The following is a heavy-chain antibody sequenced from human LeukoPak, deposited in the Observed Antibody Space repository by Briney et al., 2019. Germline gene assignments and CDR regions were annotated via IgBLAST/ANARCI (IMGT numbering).Heavy chain of an antibody. CDR2: ISSSSSYI. J-gene: IGHJ2*01. CDR3: ARRTDSYIVGAILGGWYFDL. V-gene: IGHV3-21*01. D-gene: IGHD1-26*01. Sequence: GGSLRLSCAASGFTFNHYGIHWVRQAPGKGLGWVSSISSSSSYIYYADSVKGRFTISRDNAKNSLYLQMNSLRAEDTAVYYCARRTDSYIVGAILGGWYFDLWGRGTLVTVSS. CDR1: GFTFNHYG.